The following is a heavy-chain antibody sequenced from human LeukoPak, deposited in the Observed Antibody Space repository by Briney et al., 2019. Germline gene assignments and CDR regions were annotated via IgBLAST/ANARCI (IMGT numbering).Heavy chain of an antibody. J-gene: IGHJ3*02. CDR2: ISGSGGST. CDR3: AREYYYGSGTNPAEAFDI. D-gene: IGHD3-10*01. V-gene: IGHV3-23*01. CDR1: GFTFSSYA. Sequence: PGGSLRLSCAASGFTFSSYAMSWVRQAPGKGLEWVSAISGSGGSTYYADSVKGRFTISRDNSKNTLYLQMNSLRAEDTAVYDWAREYYYGSGTNPAEAFDIWGQGTMVTVSS.